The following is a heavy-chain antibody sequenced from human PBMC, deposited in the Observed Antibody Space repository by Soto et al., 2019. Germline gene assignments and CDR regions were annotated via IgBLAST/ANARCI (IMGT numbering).Heavy chain of an antibody. J-gene: IGHJ4*02. CDR1: GGAFSVYY. CDR2: INHSGST. D-gene: IGHD2-8*02. CDR3: ARGKITGLFDY. V-gene: IGHV4-34*01. Sequence: PSETLSRTFVIYGGAFSVYYWTWIRQPPGTGLEWIGEINHSGSTNYNPSLKSRVTISVDTSKNQFSLKLTSVTAADTAVYYCARGKITGLFDYWGQGTLVTVS.